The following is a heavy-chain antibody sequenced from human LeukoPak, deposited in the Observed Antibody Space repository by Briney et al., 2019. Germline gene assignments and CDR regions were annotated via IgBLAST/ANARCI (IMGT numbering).Heavy chain of an antibody. V-gene: IGHV3-49*03. Sequence: GGSLRLSGAASGFTFGDYDVSWFRQAPGKGRGWVGFIKSKAYGATTEYAASVKGRFSISRDDSKRIAYLQMNSLKTEDTSVYYCTRELARVVDYWRQPTLVTVCS. J-gene: IGHJ4*02. D-gene: IGHD2-15*01. CDR1: GFTFGDYD. CDR2: IKSKAYGATT. CDR3: TRELARVVDY.